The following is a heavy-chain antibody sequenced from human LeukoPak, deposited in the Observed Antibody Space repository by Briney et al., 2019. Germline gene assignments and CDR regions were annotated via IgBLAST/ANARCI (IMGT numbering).Heavy chain of an antibody. CDR2: IYYSGST. CDR3: ARDGYQGTYYYDSSGYPDAFDI. D-gene: IGHD3-22*01. J-gene: IGHJ3*02. Sequence: SETLSLTCTVSGGSISSYYWSWIRQPPGKGLEWIGYIYYSGSTNYNPSLKSRVTISVDTSKNQFSLKLSSVTAADTAVYYCARDGYQGTYYYDSSGYPDAFDIWGQGTMVTVFS. V-gene: IGHV4-59*01. CDR1: GGSISSYY.